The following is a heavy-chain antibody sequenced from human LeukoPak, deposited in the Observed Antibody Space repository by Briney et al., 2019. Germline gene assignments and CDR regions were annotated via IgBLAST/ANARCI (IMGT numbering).Heavy chain of an antibody. CDR2: FDPEDGET. J-gene: IGHJ4*02. CDR1: GYTLTELS. V-gene: IGHV1-24*01. Sequence: ASVKVSCKVSGYTLTELSMHWVRQAPGKGLEWMGGFDPEDGETIYAQKFQGRVTVTRDTSASTVHMELSGLRSEDTAVYYCARDQEAFDYWGQGTLVTVSS. CDR3: ARDQEAFDY.